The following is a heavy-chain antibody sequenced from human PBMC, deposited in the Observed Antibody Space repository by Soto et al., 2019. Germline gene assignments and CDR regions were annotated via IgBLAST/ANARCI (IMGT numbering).Heavy chain of an antibody. V-gene: IGHV4-39*07. CDR3: ARDRTIHPSYHSYGMDV. CDR2: TYYNGNA. D-gene: IGHD4-4*01. J-gene: IGHJ6*01. Sequence: SETLSLTCNVSGGSIDRSNYYWDWLRQPPGKGLEWIGTTYYNGNAYYNPSLRSRVTMSVDTSKNQFSLRLRSVTAADTAVYYCARDRTIHPSYHSYGMDVWGQGITVT. CDR1: GGSIDRSNYY.